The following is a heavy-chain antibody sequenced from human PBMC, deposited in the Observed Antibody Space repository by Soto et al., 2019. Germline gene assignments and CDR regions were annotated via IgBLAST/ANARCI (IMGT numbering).Heavy chain of an antibody. J-gene: IGHJ3*02. D-gene: IGHD1-26*01. CDR1: GDSISSSGYY. CDR3: APLSTSFELLSAFEI. CDR2: IFYSGRT. V-gene: IGHV4-39*01. Sequence: QLQLQESGPRLVKPSETLSLTCTVSGDSISSSGYYWGWIRQPPGKGLEWIGSIFYSGRTYYNPSLTSRLTISVAISKTPFSLNLTAMTAADTAVYYCAPLSTSFELLSAFEIWGKGTIVTVSP.